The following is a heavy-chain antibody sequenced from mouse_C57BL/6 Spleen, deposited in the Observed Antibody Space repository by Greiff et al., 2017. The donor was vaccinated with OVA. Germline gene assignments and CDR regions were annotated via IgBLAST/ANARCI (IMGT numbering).Heavy chain of an antibody. V-gene: IGHV1-81*01. CDR1: GYTFTSYG. CDR3: ASRGEGYSYFDY. D-gene: IGHD2-3*01. Sequence: QVQLQQSGAELARPGASVKLSCKASGYTFTSYGISWVKQRTGQGLEWIGEIYPRSGNTYYNEKFKGKATLTADKSSSTAYMELRSLTSEDSAVYFCASRGEGYSYFDYWGQGTTLTVSS. CDR2: IYPRSGNT. J-gene: IGHJ2*01.